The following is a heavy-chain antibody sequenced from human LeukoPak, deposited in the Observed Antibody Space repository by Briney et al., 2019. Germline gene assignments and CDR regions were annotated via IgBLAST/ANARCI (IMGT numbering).Heavy chain of an antibody. J-gene: IGHJ4*02. CDR3: AKDLIYYYGSGSYLDY. CDR2: IRYDGSNK. D-gene: IGHD3-10*01. V-gene: IGHV3-30*02. Sequence: GGSLRLSCEASGFSFSNSGMHWVRQAPGKGLEWVAFIRYDGSNKYYADSVKGRFTISRDNSKNTLYLQMNSLRAEDTAVYYCAKDLIYYYGSGSYLDYWGQGTLVTVSS. CDR1: GFSFSNSG.